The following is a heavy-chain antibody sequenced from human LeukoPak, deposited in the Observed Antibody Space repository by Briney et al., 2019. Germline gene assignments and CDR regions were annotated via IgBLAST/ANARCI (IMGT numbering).Heavy chain of an antibody. CDR3: ARGEEHGSGTVHFDY. CDR2: IYHGGSA. D-gene: IGHD3-10*01. Sequence: SETLSLTCAVSGASISSSHWWSWVRQPPRKGLEWIGEIYHGGSANCNPSLKGRVTISVDRSNNQFSLRLTSVTAADTAVYYCARGEEHGSGTVHFDYWGQGTLVTVSS. J-gene: IGHJ4*02. V-gene: IGHV4-4*02. CDR1: GASISSSHW.